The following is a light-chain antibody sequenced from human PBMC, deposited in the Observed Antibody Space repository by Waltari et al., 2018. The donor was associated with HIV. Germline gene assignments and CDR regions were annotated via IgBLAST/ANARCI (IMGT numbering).Light chain of an antibody. CDR1: QSISNK. V-gene: IGKV3-15*01. Sequence: EVVMTQSPATLAMSPGERATVSCRAKQSISNKLAWYQQRRCQPPRLLIYSASSRATGIPARFSGTGSGTEFTLTISSLQSEDFAVYYCQQFYNWPRTFGQGTKVEIK. CDR3: QQFYNWPRT. J-gene: IGKJ1*01. CDR2: SAS.